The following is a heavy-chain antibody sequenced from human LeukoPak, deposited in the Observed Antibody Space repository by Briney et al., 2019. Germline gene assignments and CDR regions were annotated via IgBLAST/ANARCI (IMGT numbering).Heavy chain of an antibody. V-gene: IGHV3-74*01. CDR2: INSDGSST. CDR1: GLTFSKYW. J-gene: IGHJ4*02. Sequence: PGGSLRPSCAASGLTFSKYWMHWVRQAPGKGLVWVSHINSDGSSTAYADSVKGRFTISRDNAKNTLYLQMNSLRADDTAVYYCASGSYYNDYWGQGTLVTVSP. CDR3: ASGSYYNDY. D-gene: IGHD1-26*01.